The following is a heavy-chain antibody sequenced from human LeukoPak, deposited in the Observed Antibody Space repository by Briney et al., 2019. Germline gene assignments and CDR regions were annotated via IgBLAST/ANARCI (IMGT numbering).Heavy chain of an antibody. J-gene: IGHJ4*02. CDR2: IRYDGSNK. D-gene: IGHD1-26*01. CDR3: ARESTALLRVGATTHFDY. CDR1: GFTFSSYG. Sequence: PGGCLRLSCAASGFTFSSYGMHWVRQAPGKGLEWVAFIRYDGSNKYYADSVKGRFTISRDNSKNTLYLQMNSLRADDTAVYYCARESTALLRVGATTHFDYWGQGTLVTVSS. V-gene: IGHV3-30*02.